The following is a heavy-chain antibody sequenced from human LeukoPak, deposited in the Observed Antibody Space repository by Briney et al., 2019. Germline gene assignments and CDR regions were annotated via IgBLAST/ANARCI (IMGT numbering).Heavy chain of an antibody. CDR3: ANAGGKSGYYPAFYYYMDV. CDR1: GFTFNSNG. Sequence: GGSLRLSCAASGFTFNSNGMNWVRQAPGKGLEGVALICYDESNKYYADSVKGRFTISTDKSKNTMYMQMDSLRAEDTAVYYCANAGGKSGYYPAFYYYMDVWGRGTTVTVSS. V-gene: IGHV3-33*03. J-gene: IGHJ6*03. D-gene: IGHD3-22*01. CDR2: ICYDESNK.